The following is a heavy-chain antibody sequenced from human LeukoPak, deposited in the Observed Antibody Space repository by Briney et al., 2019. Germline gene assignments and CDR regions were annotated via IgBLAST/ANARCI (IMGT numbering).Heavy chain of an antibody. Sequence: GGSLRLSCAASGFTFSSYEMNWVRQAPGKGLEWVSYISSSGSTIYYADSVKGRFTISRDNAKNSLYLQMNSLRAEDTAVYYCATFGYNWNLGYWGQGTLVTVSS. CDR2: ISSSGSTI. CDR3: ATFGYNWNLGY. D-gene: IGHD1-20*01. J-gene: IGHJ4*02. V-gene: IGHV3-48*03. CDR1: GFTFSSYE.